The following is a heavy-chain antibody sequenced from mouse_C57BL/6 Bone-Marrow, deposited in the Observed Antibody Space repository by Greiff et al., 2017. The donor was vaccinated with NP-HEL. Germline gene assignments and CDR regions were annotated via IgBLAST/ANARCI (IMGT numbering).Heavy chain of an antibody. Sequence: DVHLVESGGDLVKPGGSLKLSCAASGFTFSSYGMSWVRQTPDKRLEWVATISSGGSYTYYPDSVKGRFTISRDNAKNTLYLQMSSLKSEDTAMYYCARDGYYVGWFAYWGQGTLVTVSA. D-gene: IGHD2-3*01. CDR2: ISSGGSYT. CDR3: ARDGYYVGWFAY. J-gene: IGHJ3*01. V-gene: IGHV5-6*01. CDR1: GFTFSSYG.